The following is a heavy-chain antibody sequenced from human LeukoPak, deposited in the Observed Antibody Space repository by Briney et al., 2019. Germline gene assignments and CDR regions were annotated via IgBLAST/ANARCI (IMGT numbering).Heavy chain of an antibody. CDR1: GYSFTTYW. Sequence: GESLKISCKSSGYSFTTYWIGWVRQMPGKGLEWMGIIYPGDSDTRYSPSFQGQVTISADKSISTAYLQWSSLKASDTAMYYCARRGSPGEAAFDIWGQGTMVTVSS. CDR3: ARRGSPGEAAFDI. CDR2: IYPGDSDT. V-gene: IGHV5-51*01. D-gene: IGHD3-10*01. J-gene: IGHJ3*02.